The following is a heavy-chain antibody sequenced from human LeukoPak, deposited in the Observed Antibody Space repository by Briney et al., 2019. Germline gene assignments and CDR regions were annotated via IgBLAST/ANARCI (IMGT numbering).Heavy chain of an antibody. CDR3: AKATPIGSRIPAAPDY. CDR1: GFTFSSYG. V-gene: IGHV3-30*02. Sequence: PGGSLRLSCAASGFTFSSYGMHWVRQAPCKGLEWVAFIRYDGSNKYYADSVKGRFTISRDNSKNTLYLQMNSLRAEDTAVYYCAKATPIGSRIPAAPDYWGQGTLVTVSS. J-gene: IGHJ4*02. D-gene: IGHD2-2*01. CDR2: IRYDGSNK.